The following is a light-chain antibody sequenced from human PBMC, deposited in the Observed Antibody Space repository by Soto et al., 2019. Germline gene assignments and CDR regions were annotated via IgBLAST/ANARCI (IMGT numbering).Light chain of an antibody. CDR3: QRYNKWPQA. CDR1: QTIDNT. V-gene: IGKV3-15*01. CDR2: AAS. J-gene: IGKJ1*01. Sequence: EIMIKQSPATLSVSSGDSTTLSCMASQTIDNTLAWFQQKPGQVPRLLIYAASSRPAGIPGRFSGSGSGTEFTLTISSLQSEDLAVYHCQRYNKWPQAFGQGTKVDIK.